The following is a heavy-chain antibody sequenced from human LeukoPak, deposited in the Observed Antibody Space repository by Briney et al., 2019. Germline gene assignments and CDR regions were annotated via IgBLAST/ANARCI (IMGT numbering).Heavy chain of an antibody. D-gene: IGHD1-26*01. CDR1: GGSVTVGNYY. J-gene: IGHJ6*02. Sequence: PSETLSLTRTVSGGSVTVGNYYWTWIRQPPGKGLEWIGYIFYGGSTNYNPSLNSRVTISVDTSKNQFSLRLSSVTAADTAVYYCVRDNYSRSPYGMDVWGQGTTVTVFS. CDR2: IFYGGST. CDR3: VRDNYSRSPYGMDV. V-gene: IGHV4-61*01.